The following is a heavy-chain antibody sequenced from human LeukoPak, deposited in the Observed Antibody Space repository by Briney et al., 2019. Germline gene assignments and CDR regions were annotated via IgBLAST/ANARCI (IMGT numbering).Heavy chain of an antibody. D-gene: IGHD2-15*01. V-gene: IGHV4-30-2*01. CDR2: IYHSGST. CDR1: GGSISSGGYS. Sequence: SQTLSLTCAVSGGSISSGGYSWSWIRQPPGKGLEWIGYIYHSGSTYYNPSLKSRVTISVDRSKNQFSLKLSSVTAAVTAVYYCARGEGGSSSRFDPWGQGTLVTVSS. CDR3: ARGEGGSSSRFDP. J-gene: IGHJ5*02.